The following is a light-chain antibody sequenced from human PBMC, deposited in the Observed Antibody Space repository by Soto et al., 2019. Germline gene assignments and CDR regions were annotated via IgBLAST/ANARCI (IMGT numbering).Light chain of an antibody. V-gene: IGKV1-39*01. CDR2: GAT. CDR1: QSISIY. Sequence: DIQMTQSPSSLSASVGDRVTIACRATQSISIYLNWYQQKPGKAPKLLIYGATTLQSGVPSRFSADGSGTDFNLTISSLQPEDFATYYCQESSSGPPFTFGPVSKVDIK. CDR3: QESSSGPPFT. J-gene: IGKJ3*01.